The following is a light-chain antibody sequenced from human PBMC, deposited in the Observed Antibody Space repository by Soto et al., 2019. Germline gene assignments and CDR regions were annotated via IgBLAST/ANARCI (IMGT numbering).Light chain of an antibody. CDR2: EVS. Sequence: QSALTQPASVSGSPGQSITISCTGTSSDVGGYNYVSWYQQHPGKAPKVMIYEVSNRPSGVSNRLSGSKSGNTASLTISGLQAENEADYYCSSYTSSSTWVFGGGTKVTVL. CDR3: SSYTSSSTWV. CDR1: SSDVGGYNY. V-gene: IGLV2-14*01. J-gene: IGLJ3*02.